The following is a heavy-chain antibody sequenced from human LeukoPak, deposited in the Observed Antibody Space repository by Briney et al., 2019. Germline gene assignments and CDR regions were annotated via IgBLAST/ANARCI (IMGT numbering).Heavy chain of an antibody. CDR3: ARQSEDSEDYYYYGMDV. J-gene: IGHJ6*02. Sequence: SVKVSCKASGGTFSSYAISWVRQAPGQGLEWMGGIIPILGIANYAQKFQGRVTITADKSTSTAYMELSSLRSEDTAVYYCARQSEDSEDYYYYGMDVWGQGTTVTVSS. V-gene: IGHV1-69*10. CDR1: GGTFSSYA. CDR2: IIPILGIA. D-gene: IGHD2-15*01.